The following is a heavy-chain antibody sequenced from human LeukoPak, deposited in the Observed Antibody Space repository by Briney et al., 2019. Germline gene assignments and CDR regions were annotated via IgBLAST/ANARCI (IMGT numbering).Heavy chain of an antibody. V-gene: IGHV4-39*07. CDR1: GGSIRSSSYY. CDR3: ARDRGVPRPYYFDQ. Sequence: DPSETLSLTCTVSGGSIRSSSYYWGCIRQPPGKALEWIGSIHYNGSTCYNPSLGGRVIMSIDTSKNQFSLRLTSVTAADTAMYYCARDRGVPRPYYFDQWGQGTLVTVSS. J-gene: IGHJ4*02. D-gene: IGHD3-10*01. CDR2: IHYNGST.